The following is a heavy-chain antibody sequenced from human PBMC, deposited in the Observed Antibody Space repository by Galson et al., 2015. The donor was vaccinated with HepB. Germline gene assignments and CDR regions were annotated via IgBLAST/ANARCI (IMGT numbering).Heavy chain of an antibody. CDR1: GYTFTTYD. Sequence: SVKVSCKASGYTFTTYDINWVRQAAGQGLEWMGWMNPNSGNTGYAQKFQGRVTMTRNTSISTAYMEPSSLRSEDTAVYYCARDRSSTTWRDAFDLWGQGTMVTVSS. CDR2: MNPNSGNT. J-gene: IGHJ3*01. D-gene: IGHD2-2*01. CDR3: ARDRSSTTWRDAFDL. V-gene: IGHV1-8*01.